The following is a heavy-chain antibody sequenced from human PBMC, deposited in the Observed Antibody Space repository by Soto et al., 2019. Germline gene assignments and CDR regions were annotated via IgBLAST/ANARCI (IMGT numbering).Heavy chain of an antibody. Sequence: PGGSLQLSCAASGFTFTRYSMNWVRHAPGKGLEWVSSISSTTNYIYYGDSMKGRFTISRDNAKNSLYLEMNSLRAEDTAVYYCARESEDLTSNFDYWGQGTLVTVSS. CDR1: GFTFTRYS. CDR2: ISSTTNYI. J-gene: IGHJ4*02. V-gene: IGHV3-21*06. CDR3: ARESEDLTSNFDY.